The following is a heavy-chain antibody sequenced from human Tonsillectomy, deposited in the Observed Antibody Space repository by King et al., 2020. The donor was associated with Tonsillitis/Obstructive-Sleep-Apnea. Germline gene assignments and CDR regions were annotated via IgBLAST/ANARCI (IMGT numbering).Heavy chain of an antibody. J-gene: IGHJ6*02. Sequence: QLVQSGAEVKKPGSSVKVSCKASGGTFSSYAISWVRQAPGQGLEWMGAIIPILGIVNYAQKFQGRVTITADKSTSTAYMELSSLTSEDTAIYYCAREVYGDYNLCGLDVWGQGTTVTVSS. CDR3: AREVYGDYNLCGLDV. D-gene: IGHD4-17*01. CDR1: GGTFSSYA. V-gene: IGHV1-69*10. CDR2: IIPILGIV.